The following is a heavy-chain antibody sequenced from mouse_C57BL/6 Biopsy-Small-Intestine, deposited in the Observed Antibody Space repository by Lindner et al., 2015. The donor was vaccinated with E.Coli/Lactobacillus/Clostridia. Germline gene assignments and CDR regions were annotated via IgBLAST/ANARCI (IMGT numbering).Heavy chain of an antibody. CDR1: GYSFTGYY. CDR2: INPRTGGT. V-gene: IGHV1-42*01. J-gene: IGHJ2*01. D-gene: IGHD6-1*01. Sequence: VQLQESGPELVKPGASVKISRKTSGYSFTGYYMNWVKQSPEKRLEWIGEINPRTGGTAYNQKFKAKATLTVDKSSSTAYMQLKSLTSEDSAFYYCARAAGYFDYWGQGTTLTVSS. CDR3: ARAAGYFDY.